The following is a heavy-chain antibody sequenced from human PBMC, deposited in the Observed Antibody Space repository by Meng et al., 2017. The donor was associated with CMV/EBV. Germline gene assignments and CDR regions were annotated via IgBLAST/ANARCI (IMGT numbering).Heavy chain of an antibody. CDR2: INHSGST. D-gene: IGHD3-22*01. CDR3: ARAKITYYYDSSGYYYDY. CDR1: GGSFSGYY. J-gene: IGHJ4*02. Sequence: QGVRGLLQPLALLSLTCAVHGGSFSGYYWSWIRQPPGKGLEWIGEINHSGSTNYNPSLKSRVTISVDTSKNQFSLKLSSVTAADTAVYYCARAKITYYYDSSGYYYDYWGQGTLVTVSS. V-gene: IGHV4-34*01.